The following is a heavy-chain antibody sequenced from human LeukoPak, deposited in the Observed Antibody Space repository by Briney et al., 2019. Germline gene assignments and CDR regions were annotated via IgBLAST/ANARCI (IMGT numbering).Heavy chain of an antibody. CDR3: ARDLKSGYDPYYYYGMDV. V-gene: IGHV3-53*01. CDR2: IYSGGST. D-gene: IGHD5-12*01. Sequence: PGGSLRLSCAASGVTVSSNYMSWVRQAPGKGLEWVSVIYSGGSTYYADSVKGRFTISRDNSKNTLYLQMNSLRAEDTAVYYCARDLKSGYDPYYYYGMDVWGQGTTVTVSS. CDR1: GVTVSSNY. J-gene: IGHJ6*02.